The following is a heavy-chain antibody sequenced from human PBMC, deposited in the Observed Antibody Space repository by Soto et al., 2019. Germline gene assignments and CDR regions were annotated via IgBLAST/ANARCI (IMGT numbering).Heavy chain of an antibody. CDR2: IGSRGESYAT. CDR1: GFTFGASA. V-gene: IGHV3-73*01. Sequence: GGSLRLSCAASGFTFGASALQWVRQASGKGLEWLGRIGSRGESYATTYDVSVKGRFTISRDDSKKTAYLQMNSLESEDTAVYYCTRNGDTVTYYSPMDVWGQGTTVTVSS. D-gene: IGHD4-17*01. CDR3: TRNGDTVTYYSPMDV. J-gene: IGHJ6*02.